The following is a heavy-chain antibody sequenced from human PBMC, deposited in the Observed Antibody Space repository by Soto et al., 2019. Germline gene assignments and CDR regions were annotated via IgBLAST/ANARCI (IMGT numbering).Heavy chain of an antibody. D-gene: IGHD3-22*01. Sequence: SVKVSCKASGGTFSSYAISWVRQAPGQGLEWMGGIIPIFGTANYAQEFQGRVTITADESTSTAYMELSSLRSEDTAVYYCARDRVVVKGAPSAEYFQHWGQGTLVTVSS. CDR3: ARDRVVVKGAPSAEYFQH. V-gene: IGHV1-69*13. CDR1: GGTFSSYA. CDR2: IIPIFGTA. J-gene: IGHJ1*01.